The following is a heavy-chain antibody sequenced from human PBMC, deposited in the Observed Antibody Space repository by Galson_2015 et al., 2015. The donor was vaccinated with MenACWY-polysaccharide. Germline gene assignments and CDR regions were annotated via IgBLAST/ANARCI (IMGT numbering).Heavy chain of an antibody. CDR1: GFTFSGHW. CDR3: TRRLVRGVIIRDFDS. V-gene: IGHV3-7*01. J-gene: IGHJ4*02. CDR2: TNKDGREK. D-gene: IGHD3-10*01. Sequence: SLRLSCAASGFTFSGHWMSWVRQAPGKGLEWVANTNKDGREKNYVDSVKGRFTISRDNAKNSLYLQMNSLSAEDTAVYYCTRRLVRGVIIRDFDSWGQGTLVTVSS.